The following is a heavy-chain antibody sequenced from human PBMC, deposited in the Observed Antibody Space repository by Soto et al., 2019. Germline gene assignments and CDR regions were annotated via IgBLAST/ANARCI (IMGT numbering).Heavy chain of an antibody. D-gene: IGHD6-6*01. Sequence: GGSLRLSCAASGFTFSSYAMSWVRQAPGKGLEWVSVISGSGGGTYYADSVKGRFTISRDDSKNTLYLQMNSLRAEDTAIYYCANGESSSSYHPLVQWGQGTLVTVSS. CDR1: GFTFSSYA. J-gene: IGHJ4*02. V-gene: IGHV3-23*01. CDR3: ANGESSSSYHPLVQ. CDR2: ISGSGGGT.